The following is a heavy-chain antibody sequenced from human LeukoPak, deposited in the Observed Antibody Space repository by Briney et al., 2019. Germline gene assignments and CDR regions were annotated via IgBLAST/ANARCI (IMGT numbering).Heavy chain of an antibody. CDR3: ARAARIRWFGELSLYNWFDP. D-gene: IGHD3-10*01. CDR1: GFTFSSYS. V-gene: IGHV3-48*01. J-gene: IGHJ5*02. Sequence: GGSLRLSCAASGFTFSSYSMNWVRQAPGKGLEWVSYISSSSSTIYYAASVKGRFTISRDNAKNSLYLQMNSLRAEDTAVYYCARAARIRWFGELSLYNWFDPWGQGTLVTVSS. CDR2: ISSSSSTI.